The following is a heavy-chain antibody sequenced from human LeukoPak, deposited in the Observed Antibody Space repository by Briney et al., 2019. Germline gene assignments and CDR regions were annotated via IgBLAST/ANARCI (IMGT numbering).Heavy chain of an antibody. Sequence: GGSLRLSCAASGFTFSSYEMNWVRQAPGKGLEWVSYISSSGSTIYYADSVKGRFTISRDNAKNSLYLQMNSLRAEDTAVYYCARETYYYDSSGYYYYYYMDVWGKGTTVTVSS. CDR3: ARETYYYDSSGYYYYYYMDV. J-gene: IGHJ6*03. D-gene: IGHD3-22*01. CDR2: ISSSGSTI. V-gene: IGHV3-48*03. CDR1: GFTFSSYE.